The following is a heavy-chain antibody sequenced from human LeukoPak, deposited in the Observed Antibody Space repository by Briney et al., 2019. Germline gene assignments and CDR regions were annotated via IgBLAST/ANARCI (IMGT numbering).Heavy chain of an antibody. CDR3: AREVVRGVSFDY. J-gene: IGHJ4*02. D-gene: IGHD3-10*01. CDR2: ISVSGNT. Sequence: GGSLRLSCAASGFTLSSYAMSWVRQAPGKGLEWVSAISVSGNTYHADSVKGRFTISRDNAKNSLYLQMNSLRAEDTAVYYCAREVVRGVSFDYWGQGTLVTVSS. V-gene: IGHV3-23*01. CDR1: GFTLSSYA.